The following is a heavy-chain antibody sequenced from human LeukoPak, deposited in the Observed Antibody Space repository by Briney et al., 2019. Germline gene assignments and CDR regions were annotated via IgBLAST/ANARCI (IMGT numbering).Heavy chain of an antibody. J-gene: IGHJ6*02. CDR2: INHNGNVN. Sequence: GGSLRLSCVGSGFTFSNGWMNWARQAPGKGLEWVASINHNGNVNYYVDSVKGRFTISRDNAKNSLYLQMSNLRAEDTAVYFCARGGGLDVWGQGATVTVSS. CDR1: GFTFSNGW. CDR3: ARGGGLDV. V-gene: IGHV3-7*03. D-gene: IGHD3-16*01.